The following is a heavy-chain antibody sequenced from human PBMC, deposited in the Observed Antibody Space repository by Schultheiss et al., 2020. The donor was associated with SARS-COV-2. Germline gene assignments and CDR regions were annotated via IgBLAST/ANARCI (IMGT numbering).Heavy chain of an antibody. J-gene: IGHJ5*02. CDR3: AKDRGDFWSGANWFDP. CDR1: GFTFSGYA. Sequence: GGSLRLSCAASGFTFSGYAMHWVRQAPGKGLEWVSYISSSSSYIYYAHSVKGRFTISRDKAKNSLYLQMNSLRAEDMALYYCAKDRGDFWSGANWFDPWGQGTLVTVSS. CDR2: ISSSSSYI. D-gene: IGHD3-3*01. V-gene: IGHV3-21*05.